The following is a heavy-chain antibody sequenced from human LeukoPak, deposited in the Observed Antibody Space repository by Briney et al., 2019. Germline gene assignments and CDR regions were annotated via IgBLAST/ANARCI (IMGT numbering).Heavy chain of an antibody. CDR3: ARDRRIAVAGTDAFDI. CDR2: IYYSGST. Sequence: SETLSLTCTVSGGSISSYYWSWIRQPPGKGLEWIGYIYYSGSTNYNPSLKSRVTMSVDTSKNQFSLKLSSVTAADTAVYYCARDRRIAVAGTDAFDIWGQGTMVTVSS. D-gene: IGHD6-19*01. CDR1: GGSISSYY. V-gene: IGHV4-59*12. J-gene: IGHJ3*02.